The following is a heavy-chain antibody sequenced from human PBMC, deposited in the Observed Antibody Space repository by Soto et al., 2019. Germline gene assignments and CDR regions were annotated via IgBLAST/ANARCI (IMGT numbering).Heavy chain of an antibody. CDR1: GLTFSSYA. J-gene: IGHJ6*02. CDR3: ARDSFIAAAGVYYYYYGMDV. V-gene: IGHV3-30-3*01. D-gene: IGHD6-13*01. CDR2: ISYDGSNK. Sequence: GGSLRLSCAASGLTFSSYAMHWVRQAPGKGLEWVAVISYDGSNKYYADSVKGRFTISRDNSKNTLYLQMNSLRAEDTAVYYCARDSFIAAAGVYYYYYGMDVWGQGTTVTVSS.